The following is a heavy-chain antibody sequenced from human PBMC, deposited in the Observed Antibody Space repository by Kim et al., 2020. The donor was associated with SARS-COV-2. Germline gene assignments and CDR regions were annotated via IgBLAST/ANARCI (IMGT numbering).Heavy chain of an antibody. D-gene: IGHD3-22*01. J-gene: IGHJ4*02. CDR2: INQDGSVR. CDR3: ARDQDYDHSPEVDLHS. Sequence: GGSLRLSCVASGFTFSNYWMTWVRQAPGKGLEWVANINQDGSVRYSLDSVKGRFTIFRDNAKKSLYLQMNSLRAEDTAVYYCARDQDYDHSPEVDLHSWGQETLVTVSS. CDR1: GFTFSNYW. V-gene: IGHV3-7*03.